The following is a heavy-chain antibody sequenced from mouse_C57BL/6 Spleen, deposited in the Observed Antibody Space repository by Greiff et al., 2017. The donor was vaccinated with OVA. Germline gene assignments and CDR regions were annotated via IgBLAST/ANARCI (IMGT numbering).Heavy chain of an antibody. CDR3: ARNVNGPFAY. J-gene: IGHJ3*01. CDR2: IWSGGST. D-gene: IGHD1-1*01. Sequence: QVQLQQSGPGLVQPSQSLSITCTASGFSLTSYGVHWVRQSPGKGLEWLGVIWSGGSTDYNAAFISRLSISKDNSKSQVFCKMNSLQADDTAIYYCARNVNGPFAYWGQGTLVTVSA. V-gene: IGHV2-2*01. CDR1: GFSLTSYG.